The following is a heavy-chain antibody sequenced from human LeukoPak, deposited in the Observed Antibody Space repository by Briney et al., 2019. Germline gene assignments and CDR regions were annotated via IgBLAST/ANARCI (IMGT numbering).Heavy chain of an antibody. Sequence: GGSLRLSCVASGFTLSSYSMSWVRQAPGKGLEWVSAMSGSDTGSWYADSVKGRFTISRDTSKTTLYLQMNSLRAEDTAIYYCAKDQLYCSGSSCYSGHDYWGQGTLVTVSS. CDR2: MSGSDTGS. CDR1: GFTLSSYS. J-gene: IGHJ4*02. D-gene: IGHD2-15*01. V-gene: IGHV3-23*01. CDR3: AKDQLYCSGSSCYSGHDY.